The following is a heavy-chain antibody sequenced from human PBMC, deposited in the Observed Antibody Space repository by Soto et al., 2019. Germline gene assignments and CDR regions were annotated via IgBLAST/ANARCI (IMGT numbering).Heavy chain of an antibody. V-gene: IGHV5-51*01. Sequence: GESLKISCKASGYRFSTYWIGWVRQRPGKGPEWMAIIYPGDADTRENPSFQGQVTISADKSSNTVHLQWRSLKASDTAIYYCARLGGIVDTGTWIQWGQGTPVTVSS. CDR1: GYRFSTYW. D-gene: IGHD1-26*01. CDR3: ARLGGIVDTGTWIQ. J-gene: IGHJ4*02. CDR2: IYPGDADT.